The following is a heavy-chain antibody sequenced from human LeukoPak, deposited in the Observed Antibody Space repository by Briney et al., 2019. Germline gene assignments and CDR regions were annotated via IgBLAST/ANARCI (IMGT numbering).Heavy chain of an antibody. V-gene: IGHV4-34*01. Sequence: ETLSLTCAVYGGSFSGYYWSWIRQPPGKGLEWIGEINHSGSTNYNPSLKSRVTISVDTSKNQFSLKLSSVTAADTAVYYCAREPWSIAYCSSITCGLNSWGQGTLVTVSS. CDR2: INHSGST. CDR1: GGSFSGYY. D-gene: IGHD2-2*01. CDR3: AREPWSIAYCSSITCGLNS. J-gene: IGHJ4*02.